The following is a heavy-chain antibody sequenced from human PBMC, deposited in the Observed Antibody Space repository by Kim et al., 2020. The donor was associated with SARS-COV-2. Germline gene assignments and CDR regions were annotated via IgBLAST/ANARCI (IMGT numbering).Heavy chain of an antibody. Sequence: KGRFTISRNISKNTLYLQMNSLRAEDTAVYYCARSGGYYDSSGYYYFDYWGQGTLVTVSS. J-gene: IGHJ4*02. D-gene: IGHD3-22*01. CDR3: ARSGGYYDSSGYYYFDY. V-gene: IGHV3-66*01.